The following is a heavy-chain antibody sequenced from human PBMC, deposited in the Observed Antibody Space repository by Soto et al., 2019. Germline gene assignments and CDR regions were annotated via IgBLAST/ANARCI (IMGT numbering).Heavy chain of an antibody. D-gene: IGHD6-6*01. Sequence: QVQLVQSGAEVKKPGSSVKVSCKTSGGTFSTYTITWVRQAPGQGLEWMGGIISSFGTTNYAQKFQGRVTIPADESTSTAYMDLNSLTSDDTAVYYCATPSSASWGQGTLVTVSS. CDR2: IISSFGTT. V-gene: IGHV1-69*12. CDR3: ATPSSAS. CDR1: GGTFSTYT. J-gene: IGHJ5*02.